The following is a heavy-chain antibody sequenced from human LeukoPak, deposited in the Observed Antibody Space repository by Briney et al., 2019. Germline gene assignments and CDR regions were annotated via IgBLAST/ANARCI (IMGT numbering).Heavy chain of an antibody. CDR3: ARGGIVLRFLEWLPYSPHYFDY. J-gene: IGHJ4*02. CDR1: GGSFSGYY. Sequence: SETLSLTCAVYGGSFSGYYWSWIRQPPGKGLEWIGEINHSGSTNYNPSLKSRVTISVDKSKNQFSLKLSSVTAADTAVYYCARGGIVLRFLEWLPYSPHYFDYWGQGTLVTVSS. CDR2: INHSGST. V-gene: IGHV4-34*01. D-gene: IGHD3-3*01.